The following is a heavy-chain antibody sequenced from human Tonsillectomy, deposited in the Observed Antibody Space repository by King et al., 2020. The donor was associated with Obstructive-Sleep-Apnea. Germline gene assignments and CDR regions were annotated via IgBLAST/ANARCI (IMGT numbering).Heavy chain of an antibody. D-gene: IGHD6-13*01. Sequence: VQLVESGGGLVKPGGSLRLSCAASGFTFSSYSRNWVRQAPGKGLEGVSSISSSSSYIYYPDSVKGRFTISRDNAKNSLYRQMNSLRAEDTAVYYCARERPGYSSSWYDYWGQGTLVTVSS. CDR1: GFTFSSYS. J-gene: IGHJ4*02. V-gene: IGHV3-21*01. CDR3: ARERPGYSSSWYDY. CDR2: ISSSSSYI.